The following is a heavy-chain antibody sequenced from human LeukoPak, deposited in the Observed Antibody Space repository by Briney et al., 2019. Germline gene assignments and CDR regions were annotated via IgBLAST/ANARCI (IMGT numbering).Heavy chain of an antibody. J-gene: IGHJ4*02. CDR1: GYTFTGYY. CDR2: INPNSGGT. D-gene: IGHD3-10*01. V-gene: IGHV1-2*02. Sequence: ASVKVSCKASGYTFTGYYMHWVRQAPGQGLEWMGWINPNSGGTNYAQKFQGRVTMTRDTSISTAYMELSRLRSDDTAVYYCARDRKREWGESYYFDYWGQGTLVTVSS. CDR3: ARDRKREWGESYYFDY.